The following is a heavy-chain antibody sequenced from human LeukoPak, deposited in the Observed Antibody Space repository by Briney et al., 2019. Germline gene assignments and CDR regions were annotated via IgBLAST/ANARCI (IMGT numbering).Heavy chain of an antibody. V-gene: IGHV1-46*01. J-gene: IGHJ5*02. CDR3: ARDLGNYDILTGYYKVRGGLGP. Sequence: ASVKVSCKASGYTFTSYYMHWVRQAPGQGLEWMGIINPSGGSTSYAQKFQGRVTMTRDMSTSTVYMELSSLRSEDTAVYYCARDLGNYDILTGYYKVRGGLGPWGQGTLVTVSS. CDR1: GYTFTSYY. D-gene: IGHD3-9*01. CDR2: INPSGGST.